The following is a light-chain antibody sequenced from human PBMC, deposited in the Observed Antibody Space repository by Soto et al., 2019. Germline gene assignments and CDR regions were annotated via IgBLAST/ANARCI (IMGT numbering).Light chain of an antibody. J-gene: IGLJ2*01. CDR2: EVT. V-gene: IGLV2-8*01. Sequence: QSALIQPPSASGSPGQSVTISCTGTSSDVGAYKCVSWYQQHPGKVPKLMSYEVTTRPSGVPGRFSGSKSGTPASLTVSGLQAEDEADYYCSSYAGNNNFVVVGGGTKLTVL. CDR3: SSYAGNNNFVV. CDR1: SSDVGAYKC.